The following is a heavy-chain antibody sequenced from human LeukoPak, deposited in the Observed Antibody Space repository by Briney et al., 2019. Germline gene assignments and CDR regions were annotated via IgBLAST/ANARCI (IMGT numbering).Heavy chain of an antibody. CDR1: GFTFSSYS. J-gene: IGHJ4*02. D-gene: IGHD6-19*01. Sequence: GGSLRLSCAASGFTFSSYSMNWIRQAPGKGLEWLSHISGSSGTIYYADSLKGRFTISRDNAKKSVYLQMNSLRDEDTAVYYCARDDDSSGEPFDYWGQGTLVTVSS. CDR3: ARDDDSSGEPFDY. CDR2: ISGSSGTI. V-gene: IGHV3-48*02.